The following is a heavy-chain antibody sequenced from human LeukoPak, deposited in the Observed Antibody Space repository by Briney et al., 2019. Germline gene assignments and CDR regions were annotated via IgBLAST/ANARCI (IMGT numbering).Heavy chain of an antibody. CDR1: GFTVSNNY. CDR3: ASLSSVTTTFDS. D-gene: IGHD4-17*01. V-gene: IGHV3-53*01. CDR2: IYSGGST. Sequence: QPGGSLRLSCAASGFTVSNNYMSWVRQAPGKGLEWVSVIYSGGSTYYADSVKGRFTISRDNAKNTLYLQMNSLRAEDTAVYYCASLSSVTTTFDSWGQGTLVTVSS. J-gene: IGHJ4*02.